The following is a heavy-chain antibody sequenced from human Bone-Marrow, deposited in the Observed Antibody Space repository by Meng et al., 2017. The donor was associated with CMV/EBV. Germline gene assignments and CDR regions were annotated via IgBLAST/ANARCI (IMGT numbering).Heavy chain of an antibody. CDR3: ARSVYYYGLGV. CDR2: IGFNSGDT. Sequence: ASVKVSCKTSGYTFTGYYIHWVRQAPGQGLEWMGWIGFNSGDTNYAQKFQGRVTLTRDTSITTTYMELSRLRSDDTAVYYCARSVYYYGLGVLGQGTTVTVSS. D-gene: IGHD6-19*01. CDR1: GYTFTGYY. J-gene: IGHJ6*02. V-gene: IGHV1-2*02.